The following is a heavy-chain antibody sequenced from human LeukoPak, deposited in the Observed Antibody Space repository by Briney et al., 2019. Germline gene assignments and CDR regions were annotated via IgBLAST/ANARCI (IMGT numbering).Heavy chain of an antibody. D-gene: IGHD3-22*01. CDR2: ISWNSGSI. CDR3: AKDLAGSGWKRYFDY. J-gene: IGHJ4*02. CDR1: GFTFDDYA. V-gene: IGHV3-9*01. Sequence: SLRLSCAASGFTFDDYAMHWVRQAPGKGLEWVSGISWNSGSIGYADSVKGRFTISRDNAKNSLYLQMNSLRAEDTALYYCAKDLAGSGWKRYFDYWGQGTLVTVSS.